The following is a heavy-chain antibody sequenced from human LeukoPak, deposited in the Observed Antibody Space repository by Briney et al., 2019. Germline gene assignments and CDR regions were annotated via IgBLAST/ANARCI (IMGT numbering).Heavy chain of an antibody. D-gene: IGHD2-2*02. CDR1: GGSISSGGYS. J-gene: IGHJ5*02. V-gene: IGHV4-30-2*01. CDR3: ARGILYCSSTSCYREWFDP. CDR2: IYHSGST. Sequence: PSQTLSLTCAVSGGSISSGGYSWSWIRQPPGKGLEWIGYIYHSGSTYYNPSLKSRVTISVDRSKNQFSLKLSSVTAADTAVYYCARGILYCSSTSCYREWFDPSGQGTLVTVSS.